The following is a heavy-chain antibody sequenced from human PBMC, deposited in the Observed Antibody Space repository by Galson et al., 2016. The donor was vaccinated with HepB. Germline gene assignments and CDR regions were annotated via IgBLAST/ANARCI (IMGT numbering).Heavy chain of an antibody. CDR1: GYTFTNNW. J-gene: IGHJ5*02. CDR2: INPADSEI. V-gene: IGHV5-51*01. CDR3: ARQGCDSTSCHTGDA. Sequence: QSGAEVKKPGESLKMSCKGSGYTFTNNWIGWVRQMPGKGLEWMGIINPADSEIRYSPSLQGQVTISVDKSINTAYLQWSSLKASDTAMYYCARQGCDSTSCHTGDAWGQGALVTVSS. D-gene: IGHD2-2*01.